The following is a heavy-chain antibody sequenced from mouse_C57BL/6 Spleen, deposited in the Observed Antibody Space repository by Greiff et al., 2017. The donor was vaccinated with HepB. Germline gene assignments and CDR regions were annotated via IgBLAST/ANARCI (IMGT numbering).Heavy chain of an antibody. CDR1: GYAFSSYW. Sequence: VQGVESGAELVKPGASVKISCKASGYAFSSYWMNWVKQRPGKGLEWIGQIYPGDGDTNYNGKFKGKATLTADKSSSTAYMQLSSLTSEDSAVYFCARGGSYAMDYWGQGTSVTVSS. CDR3: ARGGSYAMDY. CDR2: IYPGDGDT. J-gene: IGHJ4*01. V-gene: IGHV1-80*01.